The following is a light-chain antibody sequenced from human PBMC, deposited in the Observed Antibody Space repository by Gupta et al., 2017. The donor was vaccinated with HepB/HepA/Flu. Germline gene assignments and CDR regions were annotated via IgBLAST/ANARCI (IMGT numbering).Light chain of an antibody. CDR2: LEVGGSC. CDR3: ETCNSNFVV. J-gene: IGLJ2*01. V-gene: IGLV4-60*03. CDR1: SGHSSYL. Sequence: PVLTQSSSASASLGSSVQLTCTLSSGHSSYLIAWHQQQPAKAPRYLMQLEVGGSCNTGSEGPERFSGSTSGADLYLTIAHLQAEDEDYYDCETCNSNFVVFGGGTKRTVL.